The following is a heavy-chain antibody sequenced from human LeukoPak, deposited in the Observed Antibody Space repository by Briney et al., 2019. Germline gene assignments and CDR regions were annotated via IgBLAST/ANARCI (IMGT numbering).Heavy chain of an antibody. D-gene: IGHD1-26*01. Sequence: PGGSLRLSCAASGFTFSSYWMHWVRQAPGKGLVWVSRISPDGSSVIYADSVKGRFTTSRDASKNTLYLQMNSLRAEDTALYYCAKGWDYFDYWGQGTLVTVSS. CDR3: AKGWDYFDY. J-gene: IGHJ4*02. CDR1: GFTFSSYW. CDR2: ISPDGSSV. V-gene: IGHV3-74*01.